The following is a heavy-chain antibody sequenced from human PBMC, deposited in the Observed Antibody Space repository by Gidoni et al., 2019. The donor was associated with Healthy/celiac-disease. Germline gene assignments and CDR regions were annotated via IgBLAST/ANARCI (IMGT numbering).Heavy chain of an antibody. CDR3: AQPALTWGSSWYGY. CDR2: ISYDGSNK. D-gene: IGHD6-13*01. Sequence: QVQLVESGGGVVQPGRSLRLYCAASGFTFSSYGMHWVRQAPGKGLEWVAVISYDGSNKYYADSVKGRFTISRDNSKNTLYLQMNSLRAEDTAVYYCAQPALTWGSSWYGYWGQGTLVTVSS. V-gene: IGHV3-30*03. CDR1: GFTFSSYG. J-gene: IGHJ4*02.